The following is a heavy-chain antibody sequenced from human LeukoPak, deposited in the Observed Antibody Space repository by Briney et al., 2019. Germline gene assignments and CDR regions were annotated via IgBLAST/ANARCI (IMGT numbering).Heavy chain of an antibody. CDR3: ARGFGPAAIMGVDWFDP. J-gene: IGHJ5*02. CDR2: ISYDGSNK. D-gene: IGHD2-2*02. V-gene: IGHV3-30*03. Sequence: GGSLRLSCAASGFTFSSYGMHWVRQAPGKGLEWVAVISYDGSNKYYADSVKGRFTISRDNSKNTLYLQMNSLRAEDTAVYYCARGFGPAAIMGVDWFDPWGQGTLVTVSS. CDR1: GFTFSSYG.